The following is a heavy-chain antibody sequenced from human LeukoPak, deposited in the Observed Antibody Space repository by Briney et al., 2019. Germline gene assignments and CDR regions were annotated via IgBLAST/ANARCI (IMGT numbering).Heavy chain of an antibody. CDR1: RGSISSGTSY. J-gene: IGHJ2*01. V-gene: IGHV4-39*01. D-gene: IGHD2-15*01. CDR2: IFYGGST. Sequence: SESLSLTCTVSRGSISSGTSYWGWIRQPPGKGLEWIGSIFYGGSTYYNPSLKSRVAMSVDMSKKQFSLKLSPVAAADTAVYYCARHGRVVGYLDLWGRGTLVTVSS. CDR3: ARHGRVVGYLDL.